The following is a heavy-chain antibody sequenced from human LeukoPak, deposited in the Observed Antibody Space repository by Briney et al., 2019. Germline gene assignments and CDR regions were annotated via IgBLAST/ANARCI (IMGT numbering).Heavy chain of an antibody. CDR1: GFTFGSYA. CDR3: AKEGGSGWKYFDC. J-gene: IGHJ4*02. CDR2: ISGGST. D-gene: IGHD6-19*01. V-gene: IGHV3-23*01. Sequence: GGSLRLSCAASGFTFGSYAMTWVRQAPGKGLEWVSTISGGSTYYADSVKGQFTISRDNSENTLYLQTNSLRVEDTAVYYCAKEGGSGWKYFDCWGQGTLVTVSS.